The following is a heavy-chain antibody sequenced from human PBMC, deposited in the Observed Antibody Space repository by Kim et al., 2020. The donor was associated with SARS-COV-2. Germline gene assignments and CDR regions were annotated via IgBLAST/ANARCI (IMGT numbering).Heavy chain of an antibody. CDR3: ARGGGDSYYYGMDV. CDR2: IGTDSRYT. D-gene: IGHD6-6*01. V-gene: IGHV3-11*05. J-gene: IGHJ6*02. Sequence: GGSLRPSCAASGFTFSDYYMSWIRQAPGKGLEWVSYIGTDSRYTAYAESVMGRFTVSRDNAKNSLSLQMSSLRAEDTAVYYCARGGGDSYYYGMDVWG. CDR1: GFTFSDYY.